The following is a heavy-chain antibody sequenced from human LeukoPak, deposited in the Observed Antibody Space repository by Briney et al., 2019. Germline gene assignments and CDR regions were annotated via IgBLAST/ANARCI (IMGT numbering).Heavy chain of an antibody. J-gene: IGHJ4*02. CDR2: IYTSGST. Sequence: SETLSLTCTVSGGPISSYYWSWLRQPAGKGLEGIGRIYTSGSTNYNPSLKGPVTMSVDKSKNQFSLKLSSVTAADTAVYYCARDIGYCSSTSCYIWGQGTLVTVSS. CDR1: GGPISSYY. D-gene: IGHD2-2*02. CDR3: ARDIGYCSSTSCYI. V-gene: IGHV4-4*07.